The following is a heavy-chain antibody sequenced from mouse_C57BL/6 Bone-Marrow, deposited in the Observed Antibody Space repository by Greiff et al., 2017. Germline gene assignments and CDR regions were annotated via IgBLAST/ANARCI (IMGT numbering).Heavy chain of an antibody. Sequence: EVKLVESGPGLVKPSQSLSLTCSVTGYSITSGYYWNWIRQFPGNKLEWMGYIRYDGSNNYNPSLKNRISITRDTSKNQFFLKLNSVTTEDTATYYCARGGGYYLAYWGQGTLVTVSA. D-gene: IGHD2-3*01. J-gene: IGHJ3*01. V-gene: IGHV3-6*01. CDR1: GYSITSGYY. CDR2: IRYDGSN. CDR3: ARGGGYYLAY.